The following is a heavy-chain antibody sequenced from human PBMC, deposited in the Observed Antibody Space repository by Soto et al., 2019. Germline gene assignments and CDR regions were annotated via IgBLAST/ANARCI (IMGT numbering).Heavy chain of an antibody. V-gene: IGHV1-18*01. CDR2: ISAYNGNT. CDR3: ARDVVVANWFDP. Sequence: ASVKVSCKASGGTFSSYTISWVRQAPGQGLEWMGWISAYNGNTNYAQKLQGRVTVTTDTSTSTAYMELRSLRFDDTAVYYCARDVVVANWFDPWGQGTLVTVSS. J-gene: IGHJ5*02. CDR1: GGTFSSYT. D-gene: IGHD2-15*01.